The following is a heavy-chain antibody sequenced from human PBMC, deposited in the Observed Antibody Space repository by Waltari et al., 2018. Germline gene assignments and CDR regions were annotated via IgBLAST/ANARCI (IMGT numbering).Heavy chain of an antibody. D-gene: IGHD2-15*01. J-gene: IGHJ5*02. Sequence: QVQLQESGPGLVKTSETLSLTCDISGGSVSSSYWHWIRQPLGTGLEWSGYTTCSGVPNYSPPLMRRVTTSVESPKNQVSPRLTSVTAADTATLCCARCPRKAFFYPWGPGILVAVSS. V-gene: IGHV4-59*02. CDR2: TTCSGVP. CDR3: ARCPRKAFFYP. CDR1: GGSVSSSY.